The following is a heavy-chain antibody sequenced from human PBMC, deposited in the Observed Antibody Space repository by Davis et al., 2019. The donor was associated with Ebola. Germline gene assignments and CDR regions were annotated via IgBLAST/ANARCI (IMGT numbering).Heavy chain of an antibody. D-gene: IGHD3-3*01. CDR1: GDSIISRSHY. V-gene: IGHV4-39*01. Sequence: PSETLSLTCKVSGDSIISRSHYWGWIRQSPGQGLEWVGTISSSGDTFYTPSLEGRVSMSIDTSQNQFSLKLTSVTAADTAVYYCARHDFWVHNCFDPWGQGTLVSVSS. CDR2: ISSSGDT. CDR3: ARHDFWVHNCFDP. J-gene: IGHJ5*02.